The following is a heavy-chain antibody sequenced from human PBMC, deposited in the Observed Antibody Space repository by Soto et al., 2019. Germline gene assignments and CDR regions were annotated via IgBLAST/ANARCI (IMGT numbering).Heavy chain of an antibody. D-gene: IGHD6-6*01. J-gene: IGHJ6*02. CDR1: GGTFCSYA. V-gene: IGHV1-69*13. Sequence: SVKVSCKASGGTFCSYAISWVRQAPGQELEWMGGLIPILGTANYAQKFQGRVTITADESTRTAYMDLSSLRSEDTAVHYCARDSSGRSSPVRFYYDGMEVGGPGTTVTLSS. CDR3: ARDSSGRSSPVRFYYDGMEV. CDR2: LIPILGTA.